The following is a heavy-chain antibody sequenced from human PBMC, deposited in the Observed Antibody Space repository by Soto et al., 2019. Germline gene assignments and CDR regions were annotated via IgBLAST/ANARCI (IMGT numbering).Heavy chain of an antibody. CDR2: IYYSGST. CDR1: GGSISSSSYY. J-gene: IGHJ5*02. CDR3: ASCIVLERGDGPEHWFDP. V-gene: IGHV4-39*01. Sequence: SETLSLTCTVSGGSISSSSYYWGWIRQPPGKGLEWIGSIYYSGSTYYNPSLKSRVTISVDTSKNQFSLKLSSVTAADTAVYFCASCIVLERGDGPEHWFDPWGQGTLVTVSS. D-gene: IGHD1-26*01.